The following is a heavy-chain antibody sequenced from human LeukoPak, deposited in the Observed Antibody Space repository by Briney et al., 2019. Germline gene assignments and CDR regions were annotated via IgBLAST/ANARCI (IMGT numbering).Heavy chain of an antibody. CDR1: GFTFNNFA. V-gene: IGHV3-23*01. J-gene: IGHJ4*02. CDR2: ISDSGGGT. CDR3: TKDWSASY. Sequence: GGSLRLSCAASGFTFNNFAMTWVRQAPGKGLQWVSAISDSGGGTYYADSVKGRFTISRDNSKNMLYLQMNSLRAEDTTVYYCTKDWSASYWGQGTLVTVSS.